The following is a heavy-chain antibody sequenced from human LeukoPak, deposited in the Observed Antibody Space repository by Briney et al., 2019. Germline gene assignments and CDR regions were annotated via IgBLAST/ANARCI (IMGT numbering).Heavy chain of an antibody. D-gene: IGHD3-3*01. CDR3: AKATTLRFLEWRKRSFDY. CDR1: GFTFSSYG. J-gene: IGHJ4*02. V-gene: IGHV3-30*02. Sequence: GGSLRLSCAACGFTFSSYGMHWVRQAPGKGVEWVAFIRYDGSNKYYADSVKGRFTISRDNSKNTLYLQTNSLRAEDTAVYYCAKATTLRFLEWRKRSFDYWGQGTLVTVSS. CDR2: IRYDGSNK.